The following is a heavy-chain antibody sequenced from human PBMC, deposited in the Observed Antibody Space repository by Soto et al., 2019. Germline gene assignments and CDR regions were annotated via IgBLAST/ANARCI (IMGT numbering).Heavy chain of an antibody. V-gene: IGHV4-39*01. Sequence: SETLSLTCTVSGDSISSSSYYWGWIRQPPGKGLEWIGSIYYSGSTYHNPSLKSRVTISVDTSKNQFSLNLSSVTAADTAVYYCARHRNYYYYGMDVWGQGTTVTVS. J-gene: IGHJ6*02. CDR2: IYYSGST. CDR1: GDSISSSSYY. CDR3: ARHRNYYYYGMDV.